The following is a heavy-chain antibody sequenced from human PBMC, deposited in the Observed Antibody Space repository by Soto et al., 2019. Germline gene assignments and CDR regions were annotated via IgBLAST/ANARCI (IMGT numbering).Heavy chain of an antibody. CDR2: INHSGST. Sequence: SETLSLTCAVYGGSFSGYYWSWIRQPPGKGLEWIGEINHSGSTNYNPSLKSRVTISVDTSKNQFSLKLSSVTAADTAVYYCARGTVATTRLSPDYWGQGILVTVSS. CDR1: GGSFSGYY. D-gene: IGHD5-12*01. J-gene: IGHJ4*02. V-gene: IGHV4-34*01. CDR3: ARGTVATTRLSPDY.